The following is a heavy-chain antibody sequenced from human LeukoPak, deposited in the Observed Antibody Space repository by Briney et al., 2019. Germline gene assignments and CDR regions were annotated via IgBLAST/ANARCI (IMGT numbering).Heavy chain of an antibody. CDR2: ISSSGSTI. CDR1: GFTFSSYE. J-gene: IGHJ4*02. CDR3: AKDLETAMVLYYFDY. Sequence: GGSLRLSCAASGFTFSSYEMNWVRQAPGKGLEWVSYISSSGSTIYYADSVKGRFTISRDNAKNSLYLQMNSLRAEDTAVYYCAKDLETAMVLYYFDYWGQGTLVTVSS. V-gene: IGHV3-48*03. D-gene: IGHD5-18*01.